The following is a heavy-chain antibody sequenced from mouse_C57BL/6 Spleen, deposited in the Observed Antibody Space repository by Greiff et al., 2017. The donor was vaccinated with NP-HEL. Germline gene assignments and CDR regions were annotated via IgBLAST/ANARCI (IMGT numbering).Heavy chain of an antibody. CDR1: GYAFSSYW. Sequence: QVQLKESGAELVKPGASVKISCKASGYAFSSYWMNWVKQRPGKGLEWIGQIYPGDGDTNYNGKFKGKATLTADKSSSTAYMQLSSLTSEDSAVYFCASHYYGSSSFAYWGQGTLVTVSA. CDR3: ASHYYGSSSFAY. CDR2: IYPGDGDT. D-gene: IGHD1-1*01. V-gene: IGHV1-80*01. J-gene: IGHJ3*01.